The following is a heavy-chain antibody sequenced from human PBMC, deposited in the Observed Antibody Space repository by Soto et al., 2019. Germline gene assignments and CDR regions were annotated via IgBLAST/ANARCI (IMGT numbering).Heavy chain of an antibody. CDR3: ARTLKNILTGYHSNWFDP. V-gene: IGHV4-39*01. CDR2: IYYSGST. CDR1: GGSISSCSYY. Sequence: SETLSLTCTVSGGSISSCSYYWGWIRQPPGKGLEWIGSIYYSGSTYYNPSLKSRVTISVDTSKNQFSLKLSSVTAADTAVYYCARTLKNILTGYHSNWFDPWGQGTLVTVSS. J-gene: IGHJ5*02. D-gene: IGHD3-9*01.